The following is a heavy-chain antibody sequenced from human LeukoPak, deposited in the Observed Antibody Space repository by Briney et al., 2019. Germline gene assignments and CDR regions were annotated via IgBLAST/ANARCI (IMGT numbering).Heavy chain of an antibody. J-gene: IGHJ5*02. CDR1: GGSFSGYY. D-gene: IGHD3-3*01. CDR3: ARRITIFNWFDP. V-gene: IGHV4-34*01. CDR2: INHSGST. Sequence: SETLSLTCAVYGGSFSGYYWSWIRQPPGKGLEWIGEINHSGSTNYNPSLKSRVTISVDTSKNQFSLKLSSVTAADTAVYYCARRITIFNWFDPWGQGTLVTVSS.